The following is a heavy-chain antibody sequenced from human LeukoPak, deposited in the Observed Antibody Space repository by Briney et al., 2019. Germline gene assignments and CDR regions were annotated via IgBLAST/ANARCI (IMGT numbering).Heavy chain of an antibody. D-gene: IGHD1-1*01. CDR3: ARGELERRFGAFDY. Sequence: SETLSLTCAVSGGSISRSNWWSWVRQPPGKGLEWIGEIYHSGSTNYNPSLKSRVTISVDKSKNQFSLKLSSVTAADTAVYYCARGELERRFGAFDYWGQGTLVTVSS. CDR2: IYHSGST. CDR1: GGSISRSNW. J-gene: IGHJ4*02. V-gene: IGHV4-4*02.